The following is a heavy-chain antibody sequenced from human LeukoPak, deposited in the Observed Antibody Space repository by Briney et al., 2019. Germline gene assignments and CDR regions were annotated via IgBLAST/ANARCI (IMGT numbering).Heavy chain of an antibody. J-gene: IGHJ4*02. Sequence: SETLSLTCTVSGGSISSSSYYWGWIRQPPGEGLEWIGSIYYSGNTYYNPSLKSRVTISVDTSKNQFSLELNSVTAADTAVYYCARHATVTSFTFAHWGQGTLVTVSS. CDR2: IYYSGNT. CDR3: ARHATVTSFTFAH. V-gene: IGHV4-39*01. CDR1: GGSISSSSYY. D-gene: IGHD4-17*01.